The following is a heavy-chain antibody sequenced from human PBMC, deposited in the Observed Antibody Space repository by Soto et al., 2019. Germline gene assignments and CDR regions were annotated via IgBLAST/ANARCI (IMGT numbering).Heavy chain of an antibody. V-gene: IGHV3-23*01. CDR1: GFTFSPYA. CDR3: AKPHQTHLRFGFGMDV. J-gene: IGHJ6*02. Sequence: GGSLRLSCAASGFTFSPYAMSWVRQAPGKGLEWVSVISGNALDTYYADSVKGRFIISRDNSKNMVYLQMNSLRAEDTAIYYCAKPHQTHLRFGFGMDVWGQGTTVTVSS. CDR2: ISGNALDT. D-gene: IGHD3-3*01.